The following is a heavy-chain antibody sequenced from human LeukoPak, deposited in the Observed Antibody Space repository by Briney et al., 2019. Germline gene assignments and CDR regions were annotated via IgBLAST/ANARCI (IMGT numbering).Heavy chain of an antibody. D-gene: IGHD7-27*01. CDR2: ISYDGSNE. CDR1: GFTFSSYV. J-gene: IGHJ4*02. Sequence: GRSLRLSCAASGFTFSSYVMHWVRQAPGKGLEWVALISYDGSNEYYADSVKGRFTISRDNSKNTLYLQMNSLRAADTAVYYCAKDPATNWGWYYLDYWGQGTLVTVSS. V-gene: IGHV3-30*04. CDR3: AKDPATNWGWYYLDY.